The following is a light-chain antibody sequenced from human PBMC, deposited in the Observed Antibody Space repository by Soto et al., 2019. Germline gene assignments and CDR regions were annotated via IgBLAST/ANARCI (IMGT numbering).Light chain of an antibody. J-gene: IGLJ1*01. CDR3: SSFTSRFSFNYI. CDR1: SSDVVGYNY. Sequence: QSVLTHPASVSGSPGQSITISCTGTSSDVVGYNYVPWYQHHPGKAPKMIIYEVTNRPSGVSNRFSGSKSGNTASLTISGLQAEDDADYYCSSFTSRFSFNYIFGTGTKVTVL. CDR2: EVT. V-gene: IGLV2-14*01.